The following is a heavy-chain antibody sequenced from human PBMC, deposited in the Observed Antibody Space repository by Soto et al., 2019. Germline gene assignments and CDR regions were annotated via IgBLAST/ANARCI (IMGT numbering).Heavy chain of an antibody. CDR2: IYYSGST. D-gene: IGHD3-10*01. Sequence: SETLSLTCTVSGASINSGDYYWSWIRQPPGKGLEWIGHIYYSGSTYYNPSLKSRAGISVDSTKSQVSLKLTSVTAADTAVYFCASILMNYYRLDYWGQGALVTVSS. J-gene: IGHJ4*02. CDR3: ASILMNYYRLDY. CDR1: GASINSGDYY. V-gene: IGHV4-30-4*01.